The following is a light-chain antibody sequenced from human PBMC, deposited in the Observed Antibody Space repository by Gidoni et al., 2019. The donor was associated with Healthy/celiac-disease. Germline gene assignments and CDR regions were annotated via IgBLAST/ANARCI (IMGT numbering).Light chain of an antibody. CDR2: EAN. V-gene: IGLV6-57*02. Sequence: NFLLTQPHSVSESPGTTVTISCTGSSGSIASNYVQWYQPRPGSAPTTVIYEANQRPSGVPDRFSGSIDSSSNSASLTISGLKTEDEADYYCQSYDSSNPVVFGGGTKLTVL. CDR1: SGSIASNY. CDR3: QSYDSSNPVV. J-gene: IGLJ2*01.